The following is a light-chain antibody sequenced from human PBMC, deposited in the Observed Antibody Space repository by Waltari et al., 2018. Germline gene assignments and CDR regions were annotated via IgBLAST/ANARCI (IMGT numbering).Light chain of an antibody. V-gene: IGKV3-11*01. Sequence: EVVLTQSPAPLSLSPGERATLSCRASQSVSVYLAWYQQKPGQAPRLLIYDASDRANGVPARFSGSGSGTDFTLTISSLEPEDFAVYYCQQRTDRPPVTFGQGTRVEMK. CDR1: QSVSVY. CDR2: DAS. J-gene: IGKJ1*01. CDR3: QQRTDRPPVT.